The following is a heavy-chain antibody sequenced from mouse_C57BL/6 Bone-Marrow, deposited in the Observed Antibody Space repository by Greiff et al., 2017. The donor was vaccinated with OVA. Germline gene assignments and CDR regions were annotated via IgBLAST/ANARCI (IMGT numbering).Heavy chain of an antibody. D-gene: IGHD1-1*01. CDR3: ARHLYYYGSSYDYAMDY. CDR2: ISNLAYSI. CDR1: GFTFSDYG. V-gene: IGHV5-15*01. Sequence: EVKLMESGGGLVQPGGSLKLSCAASGFTFSDYGMAWVRQAPRKGPVWVAFISNLAYSIYYADTVTGRFTISRENAKNTLYLEMSSLRSEDTAMYYCARHLYYYGSSYDYAMDYWGQGTSVTVSS. J-gene: IGHJ4*01.